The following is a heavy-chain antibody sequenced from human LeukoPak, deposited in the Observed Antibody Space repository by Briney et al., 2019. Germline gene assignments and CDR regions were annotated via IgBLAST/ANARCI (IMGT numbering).Heavy chain of an antibody. CDR3: ARDYGPRSYWYFDL. D-gene: IGHD3-10*01. CDR2: INTNTGNP. CDR1: GYTFTSYA. J-gene: IGHJ2*01. Sequence: ASVKVSCKASGYTFTSYAMNWVRQAPGQGLEWMGWINTNTGNPTYAQGFTGQFVFSLDTSVSTAYLQISSLKAEDTAVYYCARDYGPRSYWYFDLWGRGTLVTVSS. V-gene: IGHV7-4-1*02.